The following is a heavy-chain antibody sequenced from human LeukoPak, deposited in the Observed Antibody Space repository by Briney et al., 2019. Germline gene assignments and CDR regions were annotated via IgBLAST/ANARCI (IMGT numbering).Heavy chain of an antibody. V-gene: IGHV3-30*18. D-gene: IGHD3-10*01. Sequence: GRSLRLSWAATGFTFSSYGMHWVRQAPGKGLEWVAVISYDGSNKYYADSVKGRFTISRDNSKNTLYLQMNSLRAEDTAVYYCAKDRRGSGSYYDYWGQGTLVTVSS. CDR2: ISYDGSNK. J-gene: IGHJ4*02. CDR3: AKDRRGSGSYYDY. CDR1: GFTFSSYG.